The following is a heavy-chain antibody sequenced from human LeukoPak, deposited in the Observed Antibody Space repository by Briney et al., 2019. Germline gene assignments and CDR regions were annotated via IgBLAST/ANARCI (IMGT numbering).Heavy chain of an antibody. D-gene: IGHD3-3*01. CDR2: ISGYNGNT. J-gene: IGHJ4*02. CDR3: ARPSKGGVVTTEFDY. V-gene: IGHV1-18*04. Sequence: GASVKVSCKASGYTFTKYDINWVRQAPGQGLEWMGWISGYNGNTKYAQRLQGRVTMTRDTSTSTVYMELSSLRSEDTAVYYCARPSKGGVVTTEFDYWGQGTLVTVSS. CDR1: GYTFTKYD.